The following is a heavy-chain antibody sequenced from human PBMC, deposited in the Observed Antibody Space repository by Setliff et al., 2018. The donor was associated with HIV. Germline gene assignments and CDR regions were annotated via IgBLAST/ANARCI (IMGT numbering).Heavy chain of an antibody. CDR1: GGSISSYY. CDR2: ISYSGST. V-gene: IGHV4-39*01. CDR3: ASCHVGIAHDFNN. Sequence: SETLSLTCTVSGGSISSYYWSWIRQPPGKGLEWIGSISYSGSTYYNPSLRSRVTIAVDTSTNQVSLKLKSMTAADTAVYYCASCHVGIAHDFNNWGQGALVTVSS. J-gene: IGHJ4*02. D-gene: IGHD2-21*01.